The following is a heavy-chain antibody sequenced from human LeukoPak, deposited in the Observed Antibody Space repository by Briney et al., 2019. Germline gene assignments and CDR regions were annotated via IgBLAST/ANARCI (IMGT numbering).Heavy chain of an antibody. Sequence: QPGGSLRLSCAASGFSFISYGMHWVRQAPGKGLEWVGVISDDGRRKDYADSVKGRFTISRDNSKATLYLQMNSLRAEDTAVYYCAKRPSDYGDYVSYFDYWGQGTLVTVSS. CDR2: ISDDGRRK. CDR3: AKRPSDYGDYVSYFDY. V-gene: IGHV3-30*18. CDR1: GFSFISYG. J-gene: IGHJ4*02. D-gene: IGHD4-17*01.